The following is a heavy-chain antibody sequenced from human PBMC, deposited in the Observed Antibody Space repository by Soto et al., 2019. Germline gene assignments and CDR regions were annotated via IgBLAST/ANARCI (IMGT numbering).Heavy chain of an antibody. V-gene: IGHV3-33*06. D-gene: IGHD2-15*01. CDR3: AKDPRYGSAYYYYYGMDV. CDR2: IWYDGSNK. Sequence: QVQLVESGGGVVQPGRSLRLSCAASGFTFSSYGMHWVRQAPGKGLEWVAVIWYDGSNKYYADSVKGRFTISRDNSKNTLYLQMNSLRAEDTAVYYCAKDPRYGSAYYYYYGMDVWGQGTTVTVSS. J-gene: IGHJ6*02. CDR1: GFTFSSYG.